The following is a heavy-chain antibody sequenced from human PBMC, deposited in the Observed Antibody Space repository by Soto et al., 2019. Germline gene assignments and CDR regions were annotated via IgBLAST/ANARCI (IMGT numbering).Heavy chain of an antibody. CDR2: IIPIFGTA. CDR3: ARDRPDNNHYYHRFDP. Sequence: QVQLVQSGAEVKKPGSSVKVSCKASGGTFSSYAISWVRQAPGQGLEWMGGIIPIFGTANYAQKFQRRVTITAEKSTSTAYMELSSLRSEDTAVYYCARDRPDNNHYYHRFDPWSQGTLVTVSS. V-gene: IGHV1-69*06. D-gene: IGHD3-22*01. J-gene: IGHJ5*02. CDR1: GGTFSSYA.